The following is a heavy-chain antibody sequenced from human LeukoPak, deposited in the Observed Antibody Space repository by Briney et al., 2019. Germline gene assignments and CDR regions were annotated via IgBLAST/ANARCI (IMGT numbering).Heavy chain of an antibody. V-gene: IGHV3-23*01. Sequence: PGGSLRLSCAASGFTIRNDWMSWVRQAPGQGLEWVSAISGSGGSTYYADSVKGRFTISRDNSKNTLYLQMNSLRAEDTAVYYCAKLLAPPYSGYDYGYWGQGTLVTVSS. CDR2: ISGSGGST. CDR3: AKLLAPPYSGYDYGY. J-gene: IGHJ4*02. D-gene: IGHD5-12*01. CDR1: GFTIRNDW.